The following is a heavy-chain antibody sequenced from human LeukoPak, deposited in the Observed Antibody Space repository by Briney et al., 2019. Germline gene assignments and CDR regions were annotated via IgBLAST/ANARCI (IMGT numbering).Heavy chain of an antibody. CDR3: ARGLTGSGWYYFDY. V-gene: IGHV3-30-3*01. Sequence: PGGSLRLSCAASGFTFSSYAMHWVRQAPGKGLEWVAVISYDGSNKYYADSVKGRFTISRDNSKNTLYLQMNSLRAEDTAVYYCARGLTGSGWYYFDYWGQGTLVTVSS. J-gene: IGHJ4*02. CDR2: ISYDGSNK. CDR1: GFTFSSYA. D-gene: IGHD6-19*01.